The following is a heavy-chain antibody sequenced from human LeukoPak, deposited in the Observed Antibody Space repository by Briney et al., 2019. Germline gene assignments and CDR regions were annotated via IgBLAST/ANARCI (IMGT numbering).Heavy chain of an antibody. Sequence: GGSLRLSCAGSGFTFSSYAMSWVRQAPGKGLEWVSALSGSGDTIYYADSVKGRFTISRDNSKNTLYLQMNNLRAEDTAVYYCAKDRREYCSTITRYLFDYWGQGTLVTVSS. J-gene: IGHJ4*02. D-gene: IGHD2-2*01. V-gene: IGHV3-23*01. CDR2: LSGSGDTI. CDR3: AKDRREYCSTITRYLFDY. CDR1: GFTFSSYA.